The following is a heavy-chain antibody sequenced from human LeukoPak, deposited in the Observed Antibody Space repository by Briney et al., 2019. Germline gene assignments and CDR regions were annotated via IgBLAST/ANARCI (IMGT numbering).Heavy chain of an antibody. CDR1: GGSISSGGYY. V-gene: IGHV4-31*03. D-gene: IGHD5-18*01. J-gene: IGHJ6*02. Sequence: SETLSLTCTVSGGSISSGGYYWSWIRQHPGKGLEWIGYIYYSGSTYYNPSLKSRVTISVDTSKNQFSLKLSSVTAADTAVYYCARGGGRGYSYGVLSSGMDVWGQGTTVTVSS. CDR3: ARGGGRGYSYGVLSSGMDV. CDR2: IYYSGST.